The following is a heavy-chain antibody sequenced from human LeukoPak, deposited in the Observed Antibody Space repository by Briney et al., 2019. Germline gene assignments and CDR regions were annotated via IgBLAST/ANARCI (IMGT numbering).Heavy chain of an antibody. J-gene: IGHJ5*02. CDR3: ARDGSGSPEDLNWFDP. Sequence: PSETLSLTCTVSGGSISSGDYYWSWIRQPPGKGLEWIGEINHSGSTNYNPSLKSRVTISVDTSKNQFSLKLSSVTAADTAVYYCARDGSGSPEDLNWFDPWGQGTLVTVSS. CDR1: GGSISSGDYY. V-gene: IGHV4-39*07. D-gene: IGHD3-10*01. CDR2: INHSGST.